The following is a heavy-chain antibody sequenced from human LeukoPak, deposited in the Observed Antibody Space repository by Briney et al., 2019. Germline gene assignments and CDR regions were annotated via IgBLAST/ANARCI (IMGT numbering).Heavy chain of an antibody. V-gene: IGHV3-21*01. CDR1: GFTFSSYS. D-gene: IGHD6-13*01. CDR2: ISSSSSYI. CDR3: ARDLFSAAATPYYYGMDV. J-gene: IGHJ6*02. Sequence: GGSLRLSCAASGFTFSSYSMNWVRQAPGKGLEWVSSISSSSSYIYYADSVKGRFTISRDNAKNSLYLQMNSLRAEDTAVYYCARDLFSAAATPYYYGMDVWGQGTTVTVSS.